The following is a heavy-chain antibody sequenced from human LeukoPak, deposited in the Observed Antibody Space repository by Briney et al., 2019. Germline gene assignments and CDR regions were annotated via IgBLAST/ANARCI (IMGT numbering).Heavy chain of an antibody. CDR3: ARDYYDSSGYSKYFDY. J-gene: IGHJ4*02. V-gene: IGHV3-20*04. D-gene: IGHD3-22*01. CDR1: GFTFDDYG. Sequence: GGSLRLSCAASGFTFDDYGMSWVRQAPGKGLEWVSGINWNGGSTGYADSVKGRFTISRDNAKNSLYLQMNSLRAEDTALYYCARDYYDSSGYSKYFDYWGQGTLVTVSS. CDR2: INWNGGST.